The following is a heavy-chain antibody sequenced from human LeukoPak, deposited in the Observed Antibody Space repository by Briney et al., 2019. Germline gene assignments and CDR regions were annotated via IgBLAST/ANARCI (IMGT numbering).Heavy chain of an antibody. CDR2: ISYDGSNK. D-gene: IGHD3-22*01. Sequence: PGGSLRLSCAASGFTFSSYAMHWVRQAPGKGLEWVAVISYDGSNKYYADSVKGRFTISRDNSKNTLYLQMHSLRAEDTAVYYCARDQVPFFHDSGRYYYYYGMDVWGQGTTVTVSS. V-gene: IGHV3-30*04. J-gene: IGHJ6*02. CDR1: GFTFSSYA. CDR3: ARDQVPFFHDSGRYYYYYGMDV.